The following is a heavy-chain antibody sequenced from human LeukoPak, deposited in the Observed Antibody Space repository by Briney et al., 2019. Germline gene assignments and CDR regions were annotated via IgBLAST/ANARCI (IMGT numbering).Heavy chain of an antibody. CDR1: GGSIRGNY. CDR2: MYYSGST. J-gene: IGHJ6*03. Sequence: SETLSLTCTVSGGSIRGNYWSWIRQPPGKGLEWIGYMYYSGSTNYNPSLKSRVTISVDTSKNQFSLKLSSVTAADTAVYYCARGGLSYYYMDVWGKGTTVTVSS. V-gene: IGHV4-59*01. CDR3: ARGGLSYYYMDV.